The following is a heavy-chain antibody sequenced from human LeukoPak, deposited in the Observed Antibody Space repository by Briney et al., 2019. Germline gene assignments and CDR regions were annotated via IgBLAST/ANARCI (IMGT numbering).Heavy chain of an antibody. D-gene: IGHD3-22*01. CDR3: ASGPSDYYDSRGFDY. CDR1: GYSFTSYW. CDR2: IYPGDSDT. V-gene: IGHV5-51*01. Sequence: GESLKISCKGSGYSFTSYWIGWVRQMPGKGLEWMGIIYPGDSDTRYSPSFQGQVTISADKSISTAYLQWSSLKASDTAMYYCASGPSDYYDSRGFDYWGQGTLVTVSS. J-gene: IGHJ4*02.